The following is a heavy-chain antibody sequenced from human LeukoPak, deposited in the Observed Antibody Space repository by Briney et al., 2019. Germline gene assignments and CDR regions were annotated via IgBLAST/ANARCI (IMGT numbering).Heavy chain of an antibody. D-gene: IGHD3-3*01. V-gene: IGHV4-39*01. CDR2: IYYSGTT. CDR3: ARQRDFPPTT. Sequence: PSETLSLTCTVSGASITSGAYCWSWIRQPPGKGLEWIGTIYYSGTTYYNPSLKSRVTISVDTSKNQFSLKLSSVTAADTAVYYCARQRDFPPTTWGQGTLVTVSS. J-gene: IGHJ5*02. CDR1: GASITSGAYC.